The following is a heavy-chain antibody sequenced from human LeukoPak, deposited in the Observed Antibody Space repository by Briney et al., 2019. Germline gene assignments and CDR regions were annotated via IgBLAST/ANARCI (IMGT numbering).Heavy chain of an antibody. J-gene: IGHJ4*02. V-gene: IGHV3-30*02. CDR2: IRYDGSNK. CDR3: AKEGWGESGYRSFDY. CDR1: GFTFSSYA. Sequence: GGSLRLSCAASGFTFSSYAMHWVRQAPGKGLERVTFIRYDGSNKYYADSVKGRFTISRDNSKNTLYLQMNSLRAEDTAVYYCAKEGWGESGYRSFDYWGQGTLVTVSS. D-gene: IGHD3-22*01.